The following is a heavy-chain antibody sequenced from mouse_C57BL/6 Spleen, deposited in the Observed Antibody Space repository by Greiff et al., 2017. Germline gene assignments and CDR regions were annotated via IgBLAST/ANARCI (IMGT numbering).Heavy chain of an antibody. D-gene: IGHD2-4*01. J-gene: IGHJ4*01. Sequence: QVQLQQPGAELVKPGASVKLSCKASGYTFTSYWMQWVKQRPGQGLEWIGEIDPSDSYTNYNQKFKGKATLTVDTSSSTAYMQLSSLTSEDSAVYYCARSGDYEKCAMDYWGQGTSVTVSS. CDR1: GYTFTSYW. V-gene: IGHV1-50*01. CDR2: IDPSDSYT. CDR3: ARSGDYEKCAMDY.